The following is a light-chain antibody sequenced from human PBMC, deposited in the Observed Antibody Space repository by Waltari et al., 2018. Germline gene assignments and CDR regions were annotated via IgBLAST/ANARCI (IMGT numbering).Light chain of an antibody. Sequence: QSVLTPPASVPGSAGRAITISCTAAERYVGGHNSVSWYQQHPGRAPKLMIYAVSNRPSGVSDRFSGSKSGNTASLTISGLQAEDEADYYCSSYTNRSDVIFGGGTKLTVL. V-gene: IGLV2-14*03. CDR1: ERYVGGHNS. J-gene: IGLJ2*01. CDR3: SSYTNRSDVI. CDR2: AVS.